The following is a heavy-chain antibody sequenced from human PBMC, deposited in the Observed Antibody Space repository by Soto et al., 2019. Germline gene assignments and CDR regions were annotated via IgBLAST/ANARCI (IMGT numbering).Heavy chain of an antibody. CDR1: GGTFSSYA. CDR3: ARDRVSCYDSSGYYSTTFDY. Sequence: QVQLVQSGAEVKKPGSSVKVSCKASGGTFSSYAISWVRQAPGQGLEWMGGIIPIFGTANYAQKFQGRVTITADESTSTAYMELSSLRSEDTAVYYCARDRVSCYDSSGYYSTTFDYWGQGTLVTVSS. V-gene: IGHV1-69*01. D-gene: IGHD3-22*01. CDR2: IIPIFGTA. J-gene: IGHJ4*02.